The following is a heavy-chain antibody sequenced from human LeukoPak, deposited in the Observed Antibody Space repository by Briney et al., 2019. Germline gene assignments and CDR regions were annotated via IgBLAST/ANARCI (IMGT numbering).Heavy chain of an antibody. CDR2: INHSGST. CDR1: GGSFSGYY. D-gene: IGHD6-19*01. CDR3: ARGGGWYGDAFDI. Sequence: SETLSLTRAVYGGSFSGYYWSWIRQPPGKGLEWIGEINHSGSTNYNPSLKSRVTISVDTSKNQFSLKLSSVTAADTAVYYCARGGGWYGDAFDIWGQGTMVTVSS. V-gene: IGHV4-34*01. J-gene: IGHJ3*02.